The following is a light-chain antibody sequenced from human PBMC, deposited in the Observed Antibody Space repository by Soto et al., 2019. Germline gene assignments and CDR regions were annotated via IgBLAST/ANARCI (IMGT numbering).Light chain of an antibody. Sequence: DIQMTQSPSTLSASVGDRLSITCRASQSITNWLAWYQQKPGKAPKLLIYKAYSLQSEVPSRFSGSASGPEFPLTISGLQPDDFATDYCQQYHSYPFTVCPGTKVDIK. V-gene: IGKV1-5*03. CDR1: QSITNW. J-gene: IGKJ3*01. CDR3: QQYHSYPFT. CDR2: KAY.